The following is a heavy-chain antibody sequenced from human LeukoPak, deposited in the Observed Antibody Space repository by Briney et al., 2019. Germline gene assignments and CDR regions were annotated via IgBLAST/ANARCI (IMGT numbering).Heavy chain of an antibody. D-gene: IGHD2-15*01. CDR3: ARSFVVVVAATLNYGMDV. CDR1: GYTFTSYY. Sequence: GASVKLSCTPSGYTFTSYYMHWVRQAPGQGLEWMGIINPSGGSTSYAQKFQGRVTMTRDTSTSTVYMELSSLRSEDTAVYYCARSFVVVVAATLNYGMDVWGQGTTVTVSS. V-gene: IGHV1-46*01. J-gene: IGHJ6*02. CDR2: INPSGGST.